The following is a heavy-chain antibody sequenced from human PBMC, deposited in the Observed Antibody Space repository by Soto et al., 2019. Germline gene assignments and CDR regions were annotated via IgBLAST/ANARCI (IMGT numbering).Heavy chain of an antibody. Sequence: EVHLVESGGDLVQPGGSLRLSCAASGFTFSSYDFHWVRQATGKGLEWVSGIGTAGDTYYAGSVKGRFIMSRENAKNSLDLQMNSLRVGDTAVYYCTRGADGFDYWGQGTLVTVSS. D-gene: IGHD3-16*01. CDR1: GFTFSSYD. CDR3: TRGADGFDY. CDR2: IGTAGDT. V-gene: IGHV3-13*01. J-gene: IGHJ4*02.